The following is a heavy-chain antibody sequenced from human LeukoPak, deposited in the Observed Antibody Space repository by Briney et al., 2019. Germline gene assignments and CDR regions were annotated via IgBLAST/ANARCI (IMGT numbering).Heavy chain of an antibody. Sequence: GGSLRLSCAASGFTFSSYSMNWVRQAPGKGLEWVSSISSSSSYIYYADSVKGRFTISRDNAKNSLYLQMNSLRAEDTAVYYCVRDLLYGDYPDYWGQGTLVTVSS. CDR2: ISSSSSYI. J-gene: IGHJ4*02. V-gene: IGHV3-21*01. D-gene: IGHD4-17*01. CDR3: VRDLLYGDYPDY. CDR1: GFTFSSYS.